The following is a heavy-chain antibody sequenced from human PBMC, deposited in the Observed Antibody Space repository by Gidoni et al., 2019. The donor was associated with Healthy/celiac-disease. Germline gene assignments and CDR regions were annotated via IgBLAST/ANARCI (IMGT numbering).Heavy chain of an antibody. J-gene: IGHJ2*01. D-gene: IGHD4-17*01. Sequence: QVQLVESGGGVVQPGRSLRLSCAASGFTFSSYAMHGVRQAPGKGLEGVAVISYDGSNKYDADSVKGRFTISRDKAKNTLYLQMNSLRAEDTAVYYCASDGLRLRVPHNWYFDLWGRGTLVTVSS. CDR2: ISYDGSNK. CDR1: GFTFSSYA. V-gene: IGHV3-30*01. CDR3: ASDGLRLRVPHNWYFDL.